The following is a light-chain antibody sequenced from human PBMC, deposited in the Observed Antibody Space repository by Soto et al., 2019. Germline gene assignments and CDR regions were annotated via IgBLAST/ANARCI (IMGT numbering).Light chain of an antibody. CDR2: EVT. V-gene: IGLV2-14*01. CDR1: SSDVGGYNY. J-gene: IGLJ1*01. CDR3: SSFSTSDTLEV. Sequence: QSALTQPASVSGSPGQSITISCTGTSSDVGGYNYVSWYQQYPGKVPRLIIYEVTYRPSGVSNRFSGSKSGNTASLTISGLRAEDQADYYCSSFSTSDTLEVFGSGTKATVL.